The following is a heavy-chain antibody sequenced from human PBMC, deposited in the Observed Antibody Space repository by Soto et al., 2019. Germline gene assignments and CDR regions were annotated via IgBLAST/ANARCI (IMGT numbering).Heavy chain of an antibody. Sequence: EVQLLESGGGLVQPGGSLKLSCAASGFTFSNFAMNWVRQAPGKGPEWVSLINGGGTSTYYADSVKGRFTVSRDNSINSVFLQMSSLGGQDTAVYFSAMGDPTVGSIRVVFDSWVQRTLVTVSA. CDR3: AMGDPTVGSIRVVFDS. D-gene: IGHD1-26*01. V-gene: IGHV3-23*03. J-gene: IGHJ4*02. CDR1: GFTFSNFA. CDR2: INGGGTST.